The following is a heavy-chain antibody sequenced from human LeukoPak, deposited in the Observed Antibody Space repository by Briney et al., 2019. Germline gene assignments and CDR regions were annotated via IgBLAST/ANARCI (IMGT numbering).Heavy chain of an antibody. Sequence: PSETLSLTCTVPGGAISSYYWSWIRQPPGKGLEWIGYISYSGDTDYNPSLKSRATISVDTSKNQFSLKLSSVTAADTAVYYCAREYCSGGSCYLDYWGQGTLVTVSP. CDR1: GGAISSYY. V-gene: IGHV4-59*12. J-gene: IGHJ4*02. D-gene: IGHD2-15*01. CDR3: AREYCSGGSCYLDY. CDR2: ISYSGDT.